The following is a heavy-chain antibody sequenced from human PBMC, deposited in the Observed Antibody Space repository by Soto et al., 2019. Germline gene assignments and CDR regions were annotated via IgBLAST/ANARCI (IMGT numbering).Heavy chain of an antibody. CDR3: ARGRGGFAA. CDR1: GASLSDNY. CDR2: INHSGNT. Sequence: SETLSLTCAVYGASLSDNYCNWLRQPPGKGLEWIGEINHSGNTNYNPSLRSRVTISIDTSKNQLSLNLRSVSAADTAVYYCARGRGGFAAWGQGTPVTVSS. J-gene: IGHJ5*02. V-gene: IGHV4-34*01.